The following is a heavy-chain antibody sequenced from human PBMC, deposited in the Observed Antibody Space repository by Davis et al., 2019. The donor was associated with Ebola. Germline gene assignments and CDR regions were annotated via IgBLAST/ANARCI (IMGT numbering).Heavy chain of an antibody. D-gene: IGHD4-11*01. V-gene: IGHV3-33*08. Sequence: PGGSLRLSCAASGFTFSSYAMSWVRQAPGKGLEWVAVIWYDGSNKYYADSVKGRFTISRDNSKNTLYLQMNSLRAEDTAVYYCARSNPASYYYYGMDVWGQGTTVTVSS. CDR2: IWYDGSNK. CDR3: ARSNPASYYYYGMDV. J-gene: IGHJ6*02. CDR1: GFTFSSYA.